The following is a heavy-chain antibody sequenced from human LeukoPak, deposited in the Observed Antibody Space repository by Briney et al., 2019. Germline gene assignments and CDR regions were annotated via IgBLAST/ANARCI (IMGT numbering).Heavy chain of an antibody. CDR1: GYSISSGDY. V-gene: IGHV4-38-2*02. J-gene: IGHJ5*02. CDR3: ARGSVTTEWFDP. CDR2: IYHSGRT. Sequence: SETLSLTCTVSGYSISSGDYWGWIRQPPGKGLEWIGSIYHSGRTYYNPSLKSRVTISVDTSKNQVSLKLSSVTAADTAVYYCARGSVTTEWFDPWGQGTLVTVSS. D-gene: IGHD4-17*01.